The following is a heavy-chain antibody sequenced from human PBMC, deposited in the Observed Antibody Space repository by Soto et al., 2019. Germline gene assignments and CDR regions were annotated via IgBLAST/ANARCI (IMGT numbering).Heavy chain of an antibody. V-gene: IGHV4-59*01. J-gene: IGHJ5*02. CDR2: IYYSGST. D-gene: IGHD3-9*01. Sequence: RLLPGKGLEWIGYIYYSGSTNYNPSLKSRVTISVDTSKNQFSLKLSSVTAADTAVYYCARSYYDILPGQRDFHPWGQGPLLTVS. CDR3: ARSYYDILPGQRDFHP.